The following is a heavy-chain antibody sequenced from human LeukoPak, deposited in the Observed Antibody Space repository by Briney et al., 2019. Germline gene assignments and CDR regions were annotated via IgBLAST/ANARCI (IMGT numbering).Heavy chain of an antibody. J-gene: IGHJ4*02. Sequence: ASETLSLTCAVYGGSFSGYYWSWIRQPAGKGLEWIGRIYTSGSTNYNPSLKSRVTISVDTSKNQFSLKLSSVTAADTAVYYCAREGQGYSYGNFDYWGQGTLVTVSS. D-gene: IGHD5-18*01. CDR2: IYTSGST. CDR1: GGSFSGYY. V-gene: IGHV4-4*07. CDR3: AREGQGYSYGNFDY.